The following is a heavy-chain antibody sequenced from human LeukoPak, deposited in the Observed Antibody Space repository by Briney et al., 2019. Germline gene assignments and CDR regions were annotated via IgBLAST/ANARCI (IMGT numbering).Heavy chain of an antibody. CDR2: IYRGGGT. V-gene: IGHV3-53*01. CDR3: AGGPPYYDTLTGGLDY. Sequence: PGGSLRLSCAASGFTVSNIYMTWVRQAPGKGLEWVSIIYRGGGTYDPVSVKGRSTISRDISRNTLYLQMNSLRVEDTAVYYCAGGPPYYDTLTGGLDYWGQGTLVTVSS. J-gene: IGHJ4*02. CDR1: GFTVSNIY. D-gene: IGHD3-9*01.